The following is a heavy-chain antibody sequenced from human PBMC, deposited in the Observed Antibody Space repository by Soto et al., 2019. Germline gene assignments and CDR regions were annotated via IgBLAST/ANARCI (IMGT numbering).Heavy chain of an antibody. Sequence: QVQLVESGGGVVQPGGSLRLSCAASGFTFSRSAMHWGRHAPGKGLEWVALIWYDGNIQYYADYVRCRFTISRDNSKNALYLQLNSLRAEDTAVYYCARDTEAVSDGQFDYWGQGTLVTVSS. D-gene: IGHD6-19*01. CDR2: IWYDGNIQ. CDR3: ARDTEAVSDGQFDY. V-gene: IGHV3-33*01. CDR1: GFTFSRSA. J-gene: IGHJ4*02.